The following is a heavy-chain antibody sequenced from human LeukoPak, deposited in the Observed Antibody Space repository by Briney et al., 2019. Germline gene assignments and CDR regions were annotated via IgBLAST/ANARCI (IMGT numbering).Heavy chain of an antibody. CDR3: AKDYRDFRVGATIDY. J-gene: IGHJ4*02. CDR1: QFIFRNYG. CDR2: ISGSGYST. V-gene: IGHV3-23*01. Sequence: GGALRLSCAASQFIFRNYGMTWVRQAPGKGLEWVSTISGSGYSTYYADSVKGRFTTSRDNAKNTLYLQMHSLRAEDTAVYYCAKDYRDFRVGATIDYWGQGTLVTVSS. D-gene: IGHD1-26*01.